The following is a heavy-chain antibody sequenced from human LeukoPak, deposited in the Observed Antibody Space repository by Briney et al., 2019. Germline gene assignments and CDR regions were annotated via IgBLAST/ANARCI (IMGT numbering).Heavy chain of an antibody. CDR1: GYTFTGYY. CDR2: INPNSGGT. D-gene: IGHD2-2*01. Sequence: GASVKVSCKASGYTFTGYYMHWVRQAPGQGLEWMGWINPNSGGTNYAQKFQGRVTMTRDTSISTAYMELSRLRSDDTAVYYCARGIVVVPAAMPCWFDPWGQGTLVTVSS. V-gene: IGHV1-2*02. CDR3: ARGIVVVPAAMPCWFDP. J-gene: IGHJ5*02.